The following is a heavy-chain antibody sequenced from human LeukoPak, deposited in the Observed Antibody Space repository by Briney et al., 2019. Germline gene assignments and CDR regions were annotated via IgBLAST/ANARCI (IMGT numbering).Heavy chain of an antibody. CDR3: ARFYFHY. V-gene: IGHV4-61*02. CDR1: GGSISSGSYY. Sequence: SQTLSLTCTVSGGSISSGSYYWSWIRQPAGKGLEWIGRIYSSGSTNYNPSLKSQVTISVDTSKNQFSLKLSSVTAADTAVSYCARFYFHYWGQGTLVTVSS. CDR2: IYSSGST. J-gene: IGHJ4*02.